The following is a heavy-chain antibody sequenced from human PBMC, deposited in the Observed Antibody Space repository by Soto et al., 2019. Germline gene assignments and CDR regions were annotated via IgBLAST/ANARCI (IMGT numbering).Heavy chain of an antibody. D-gene: IGHD3-3*01. CDR1: GGSISNYF. CDR2: IDNSGST. CDR3: ARGGQDFWSGPFDY. Sequence: PSGTLALTCTVSGGSISNYFGNWIRQPAGKGLEWIGRIDNSGSTNYNPSLKSRITMSADTSRNQFSLTLNSVTAADTAVYYCARGGQDFWSGPFDYWGQGALVTVSS. J-gene: IGHJ4*02. V-gene: IGHV4-4*07.